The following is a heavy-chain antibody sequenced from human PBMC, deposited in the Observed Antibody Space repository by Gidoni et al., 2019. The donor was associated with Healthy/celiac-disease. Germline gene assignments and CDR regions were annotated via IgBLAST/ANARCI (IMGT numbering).Heavy chain of an antibody. CDR2: IISSGRTI. D-gene: IGHD2-2*02. Sequence: CAASGFTFSEYSMSWIRQAPGKGLAWVSYIISSGRTIYYADSVKGRFTISRDNAKNSLYLQMNSLRAEDTAVYYCARDRSQLLYYYYYGMDVWGQGTTATVSS. V-gene: IGHV3-11*01. CDR1: GFTFSEYS. J-gene: IGHJ6*02. CDR3: ARDRSQLLYYYYYGMDV.